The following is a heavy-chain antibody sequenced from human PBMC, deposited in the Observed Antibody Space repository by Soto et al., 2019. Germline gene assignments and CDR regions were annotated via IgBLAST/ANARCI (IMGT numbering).Heavy chain of an antibody. CDR1: GGTFSSSA. Sequence: QVQLVQSGAEMKEPGSSVKVSCKTSGGTFSSSAISWLRQAPGQGLEWMGGIIPLFRTPDYAQKFQGRVTIAADDSTSTAYMELSSPGAENTDVYYCARDNDRLQLGGNYYYVRDVWGQGTTITVS. V-gene: IGHV1-69*12. D-gene: IGHD4-4*01. CDR3: ARDNDRLQLGGNYYYVRDV. CDR2: IIPLFRTP. J-gene: IGHJ6*02.